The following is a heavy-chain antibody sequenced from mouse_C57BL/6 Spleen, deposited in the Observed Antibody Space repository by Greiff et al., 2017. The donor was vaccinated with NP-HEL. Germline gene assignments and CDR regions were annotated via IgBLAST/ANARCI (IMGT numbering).Heavy chain of an antibody. CDR2: ISDGGSYT. CDR3: ANGGSSPFAY. Sequence: EVKLVESGGGLVKPGGSLKLSCAASGFTFSSYAMSWVRQTPEKRLEWVATISDGGSYTYYPDNVKGRFTISRDNAKNNLYLQMSHLKSEDTAMYYCANGGSSPFAYWGQGTLVTVSA. J-gene: IGHJ3*01. CDR1: GFTFSSYA. D-gene: IGHD1-1*01. V-gene: IGHV5-4*03.